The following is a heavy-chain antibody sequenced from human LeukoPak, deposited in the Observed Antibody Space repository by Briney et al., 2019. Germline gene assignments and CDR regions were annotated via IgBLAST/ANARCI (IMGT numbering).Heavy chain of an antibody. CDR2: INSDGSSI. V-gene: IGHV3-74*01. CDR3: AKEDYYGSGSYPNY. Sequence: GGSLRLSCAASGFTFSSHWMHWVRQAPGKGLVWVSRINSDGSSISYADSVKGRFTISRDNAKNTLYLQMNSLRAEDTAVYYCAKEDYYGSGSYPNYWGQGTLVTVSS. J-gene: IGHJ4*02. CDR1: GFTFSSHW. D-gene: IGHD3-10*01.